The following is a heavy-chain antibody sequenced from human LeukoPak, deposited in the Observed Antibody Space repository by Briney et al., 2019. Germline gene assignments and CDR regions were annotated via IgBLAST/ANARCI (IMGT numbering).Heavy chain of an antibody. CDR3: ARPSEIFSSSWYVGY. D-gene: IGHD6-13*01. V-gene: IGHV5-51*01. J-gene: IGHJ4*02. CDR1: GYSFTSYW. CDR2: IYPGDSDT. Sequence: GESLRISCKGSGYSFTSYWIGWVRQMPGKGLERMGIIYPGDSDTRYSPSFQGQVTISADKSISTAYLQWSSLKASDTAMYYCARPSEIFSSSWYVGYWGQGTLVTVSS.